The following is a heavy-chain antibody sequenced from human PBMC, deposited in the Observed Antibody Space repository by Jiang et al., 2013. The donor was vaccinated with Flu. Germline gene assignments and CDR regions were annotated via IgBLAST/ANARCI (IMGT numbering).Heavy chain of an antibody. CDR3: ARIRITMVQGVIMGGYDY. V-gene: IGHV2-26*01. Sequence: KPTQTLTLTCTVSGFSLSNARMGVSWIRQPPGKALEWLAHIFSNDEKSYSTSLKSRLTISKDTSKSQVVLTMTNMDPVDTATYYCARIRITMVQGVIMGGYDYWGQGTLVTVSS. D-gene: IGHD3-10*01. J-gene: IGHJ4*02. CDR1: GFSLSNARMG. CDR2: IFSNDEK.